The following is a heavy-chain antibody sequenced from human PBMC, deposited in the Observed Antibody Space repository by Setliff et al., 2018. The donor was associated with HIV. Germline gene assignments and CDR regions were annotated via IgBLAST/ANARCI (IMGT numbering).Heavy chain of an antibody. CDR3: ARKVGGDFDY. J-gene: IGHJ4*02. CDR1: GGSFTNFY. CDR2: INHSGIT. V-gene: IGHV4-34*01. Sequence: SETLSLTCVVYGGSFTNFYWSWIRQPPGKGLECIGEINHSGITNYNPSLKSRVTISVDTSKNQFSLKLSSVTAADTAVYFCARKVGGDFDYWGQGTLV. D-gene: IGHD2-2*01.